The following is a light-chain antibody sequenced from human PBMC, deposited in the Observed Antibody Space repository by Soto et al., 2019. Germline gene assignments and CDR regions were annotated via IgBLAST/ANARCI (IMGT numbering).Light chain of an antibody. J-gene: IGKJ2*01. Sequence: EIVLTQSPGTLSLSPGERATLACRASQSVSSNSLAWYQQKPGQAPRILIYGASTRATGIPDRFSGSGSGTDFTLTISSLEPEDFAVYSCHQYVRSPHTFGQGTKLEIK. CDR2: GAS. V-gene: IGKV3-20*01. CDR3: HQYVRSPHT. CDR1: QSVSSNS.